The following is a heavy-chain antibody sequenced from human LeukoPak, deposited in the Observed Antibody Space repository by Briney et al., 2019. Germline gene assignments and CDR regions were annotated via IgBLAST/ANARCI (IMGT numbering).Heavy chain of an antibody. V-gene: IGHV4-59*01. CDR3: ARSREWYYYYMDV. Sequence: SETLSLTCAVYGGSFSGYYWSWIRQPPGKGLEWIGYIYYSGSTNYNPSLKSRVTISVDTSKNQFSLKLSSVTAADTAVYYCARSREWYYYYMDVWGKGTTVTVSS. CDR1: GGSFSGYY. J-gene: IGHJ6*03. D-gene: IGHD2-8*01. CDR2: IYYSGST.